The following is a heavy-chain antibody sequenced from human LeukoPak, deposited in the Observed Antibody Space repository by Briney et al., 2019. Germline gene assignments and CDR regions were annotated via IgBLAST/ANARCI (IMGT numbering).Heavy chain of an antibody. D-gene: IGHD1-26*01. CDR1: GFTFSGSA. V-gene: IGHV3-73*01. J-gene: IGHJ4*02. CDR2: IRSKANSYAT. Sequence: GGSLRLSWAASGFTFSGSAMHWVRQASGKGLEWVSRIRSKANSYATAYAASVKGRFTISRDDSKNTAYLQMNSLKTEDTAVYYCTCIVGATTLFWGQGTLVTVSS. CDR3: TCIVGATTLF.